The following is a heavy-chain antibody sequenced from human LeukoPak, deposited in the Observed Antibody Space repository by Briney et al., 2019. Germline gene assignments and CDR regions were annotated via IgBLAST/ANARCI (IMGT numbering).Heavy chain of an antibody. D-gene: IGHD3-16*01. Sequence: QPGGSLRLSCAASGFTFSSNWMHWVRQAPGKGLVWVSYVNTDGSATTYADSVKGRFTISRDNSKNTLYVQMNRLRAEDTAVYYCARAVRLGRALTNWGQGTLVTVSS. J-gene: IGHJ4*02. V-gene: IGHV3-74*01. CDR3: ARAVRLGRALTN. CDR2: VNTDGSAT. CDR1: GFTFSSNW.